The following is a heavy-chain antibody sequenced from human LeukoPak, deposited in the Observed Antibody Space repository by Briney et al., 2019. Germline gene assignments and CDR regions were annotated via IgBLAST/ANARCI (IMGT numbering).Heavy chain of an antibody. D-gene: IGHD3-22*01. J-gene: IGHJ4*02. CDR2: INPNSGGT. Sequence: ASVKVSCKASGYTFTGYYMHWVRQAPGQGLEWMGWINPNSGGTNYAQKFQGRVTMTRDTSISTAYMELSRLRSDDTAVYYCARADYYDSSGYYSWVEFDYWGQGTLVTVSS. CDR3: ARADYYDSSGYYSWVEFDY. V-gene: IGHV1-2*02. CDR1: GYTFTGYY.